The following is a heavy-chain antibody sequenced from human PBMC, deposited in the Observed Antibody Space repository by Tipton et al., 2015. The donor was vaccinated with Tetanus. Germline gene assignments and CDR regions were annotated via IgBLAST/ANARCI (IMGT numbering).Heavy chain of an antibody. CDR1: GGSINSGGYY. D-gene: IGHD1-26*01. Sequence: TLSLTCTVSGGSINSGGYYWSWIRQHPGKGLEWIGYIYYSGSTYYNPSLKSRVTISVDTSKNQFSLRLTSVTAADTAVYYCARDIEEVGATKYFDYWGQGTLVTVSS. CDR2: IYYSGST. CDR3: ARDIEEVGATKYFDY. V-gene: IGHV4-31*03. J-gene: IGHJ4*02.